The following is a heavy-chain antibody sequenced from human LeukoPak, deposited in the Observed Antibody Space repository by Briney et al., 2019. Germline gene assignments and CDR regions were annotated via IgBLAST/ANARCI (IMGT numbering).Heavy chain of an antibody. CDR1: GFTFNNYV. CDR3: ANRISGSSS. D-gene: IGHD3-10*01. CDR2: ISDSGGRT. J-gene: IGHJ5*02. Sequence: PGGSLRLSCAASGFTFNNYVMNWVRQAPGKGLEWVSTISDSGGRTYYADSVKGRFTISRDNSKNTVFLQMNSLRAEDTGVYYCANRISGSSSWGQGTLVTVSS. V-gene: IGHV3-23*01.